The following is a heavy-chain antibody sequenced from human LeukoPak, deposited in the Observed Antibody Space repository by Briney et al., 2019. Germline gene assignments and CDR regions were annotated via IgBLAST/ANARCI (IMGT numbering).Heavy chain of an antibody. CDR2: INPNSGGT. CDR1: GYTFTGYY. Sequence: ASVKVSCKASGYTFTGYYMHWVRQAPGQGLEWMGWINPNSGGTNYAQKFQGRVTMTRDTSISTAYMELSRLRSDDTAVYYCARDHVVVVPAAMPNLHHGPYYYYYYMDVWGKGTTVTVSS. CDR3: ARDHVVVVPAAMPNLHHGPYYYYYYMDV. D-gene: IGHD2-2*01. J-gene: IGHJ6*03. V-gene: IGHV1-2*02.